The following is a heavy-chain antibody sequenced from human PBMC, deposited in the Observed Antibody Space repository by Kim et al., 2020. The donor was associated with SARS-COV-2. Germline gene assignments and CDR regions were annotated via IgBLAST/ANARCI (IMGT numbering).Heavy chain of an antibody. V-gene: IGHV4-39*07. J-gene: IGHJ6*02. CDR3: ARDDGVVGAREYYYYGMDV. Sequence: KSRVTISVDTSKNQFSLKLSSVTAADTAVYYCARDDGVVGAREYYYYGMDVWGQGTTVTVSS. D-gene: IGHD1-26*01.